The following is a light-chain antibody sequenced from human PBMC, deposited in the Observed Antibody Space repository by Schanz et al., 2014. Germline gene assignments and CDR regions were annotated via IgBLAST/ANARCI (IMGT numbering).Light chain of an antibody. CDR1: SSDVGGYDH. Sequence: QSALTQPASVSGSPGQSITISCTGTSSDVGGYDHVSWHQQHPGKAPKLMIYDVTNRPSGVSNRFSGSKSGNTASLTISGLQAEDEADYYCSSYTITSTAVVFGGGTKVTVL. V-gene: IGLV2-14*03. CDR2: DVT. CDR3: SSYTITSTAVV. J-gene: IGLJ2*01.